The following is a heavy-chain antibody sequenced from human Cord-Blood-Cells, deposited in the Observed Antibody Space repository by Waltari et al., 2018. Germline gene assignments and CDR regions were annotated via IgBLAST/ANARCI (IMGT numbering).Heavy chain of an antibody. J-gene: IGHJ4*02. V-gene: IGHV4-34*01. Sequence: QVQLQQWGAGLLKPSETLSLTCAVYGGSFSGYYWSWIRQPPGKGLEWIGEINHNGSTNYNPSLKSRVTISVDTSKNQFSPKLSSVTAADTAVYYCARPGPGYCSGGSCYFDYWGQGTLVTVSS. CDR3: ARPGPGYCSGGSCYFDY. CDR2: INHNGST. CDR1: GGSFSGYY. D-gene: IGHD2-15*01.